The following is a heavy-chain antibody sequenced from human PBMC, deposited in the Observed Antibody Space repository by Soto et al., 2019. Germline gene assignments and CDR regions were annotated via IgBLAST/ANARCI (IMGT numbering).Heavy chain of an antibody. D-gene: IGHD6-19*01. Sequence: GGSLRLSCAASGFAFSSYAMHWVRRAPGKGLEWVAVISYDASNKYYADSVKGRFTISRDNSKKTMYLQMSSLRAEDTAVYYCARPFSSGWYGDFDYWGQGTLVTVSS. J-gene: IGHJ4*02. CDR3: ARPFSSGWYGDFDY. CDR1: GFAFSSYA. CDR2: ISYDASNK. V-gene: IGHV3-30-3*01.